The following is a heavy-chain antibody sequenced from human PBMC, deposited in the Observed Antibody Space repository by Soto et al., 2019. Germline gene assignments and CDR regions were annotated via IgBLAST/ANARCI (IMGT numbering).Heavy chain of an antibody. Sequence: SETLSLTCTVSGGSISSYYWSWIRQPPGKGLEWIGYIYYSGSTNYNPSLKSRVTISVDTSKNQFSLKLSSVTAADTAVYYCARVFFSGSYYYYYGMDVWGQGTTVTVSS. V-gene: IGHV4-59*01. CDR3: ARVFFSGSYYYYYGMDV. J-gene: IGHJ6*02. CDR2: IYYSGST. CDR1: GGSISSYY. D-gene: IGHD1-26*01.